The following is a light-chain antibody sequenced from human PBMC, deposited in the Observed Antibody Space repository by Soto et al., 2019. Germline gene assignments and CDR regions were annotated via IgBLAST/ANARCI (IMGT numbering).Light chain of an antibody. V-gene: IGKV1-5*03. J-gene: IGKJ1*01. CDR3: LRYARSRSWA. CDR1: QTISSW. CDR2: KAS. Sequence: DIQMTQSPSTLPASVGDRATITCRASQTISSWLAWYQQKPGKAAKLLMYKASTLKSGVPSRLSGGGCGTVLARKSGRLGKGEDASSYCLRYARSRSWAFGRGTKVDIK.